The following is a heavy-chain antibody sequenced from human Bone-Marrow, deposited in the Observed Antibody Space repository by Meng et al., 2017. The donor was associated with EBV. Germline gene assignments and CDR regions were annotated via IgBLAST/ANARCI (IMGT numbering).Heavy chain of an antibody. CDR3: AHLIAARPFDY. D-gene: IGHD6-6*01. J-gene: IGHJ4*02. CDR1: GFSLSTRGVG. CDR2: IYWDDDK. Sequence: QITLKEFGPTLVKPTPHLTLTCTFSGFSLSTRGVGVGWIRQPPGKALEWLAVIYWDDDKRYSPSLKSRLTITKDTSKKQVVLTMTNMDPVDAATYYCAHLIAARPFDYWGQGTLVTVFS. V-gene: IGHV2-5*02.